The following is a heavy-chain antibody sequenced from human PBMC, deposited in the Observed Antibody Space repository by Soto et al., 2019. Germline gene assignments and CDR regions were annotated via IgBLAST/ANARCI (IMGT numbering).Heavy chain of an antibody. CDR3: ASQMKYYDFWSGYFDY. J-gene: IGHJ4*02. D-gene: IGHD3-3*01. CDR1: GGSISSYY. Sequence: PSETLSLTCTVSGGSISSYYWSWIRQSPGKGLEWIGYIYYSGSTNYNPSLKSRVTISVDTSKNQFSLKLSSVTAADTAVYYCASQMKYYDFWSGYFDYWGQGTLVTVSS. V-gene: IGHV4-59*08. CDR2: IYYSGST.